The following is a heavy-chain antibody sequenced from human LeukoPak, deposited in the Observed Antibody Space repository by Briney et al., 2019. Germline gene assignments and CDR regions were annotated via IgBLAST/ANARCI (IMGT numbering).Heavy chain of an antibody. CDR1: GFSFSSYV. V-gene: IGHV3-30*04. Sequence: GGSLRLSCAASGFSFSSYVMHWVRQAPGKGLELVTLISYDGNDNDYGDSGKGRFTSSRDNSKNTLFLHMTSLRPEDTAVYYCVRDLGDTFSYAMDVWGQGTAVIVSS. J-gene: IGHJ6*02. CDR3: VRDLGDTFSYAMDV. D-gene: IGHD3-16*01. CDR2: ISYDGNDN.